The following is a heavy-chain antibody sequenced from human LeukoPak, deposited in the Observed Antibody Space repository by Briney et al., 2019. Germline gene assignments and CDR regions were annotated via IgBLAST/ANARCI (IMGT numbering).Heavy chain of an antibody. CDR2: VDPEDGET. J-gene: IGHJ4*02. Sequence: ASVKVSCKVSGYTFTDYYMHWVQQAPGKGLEWMGLVDPEDGETIYAEKLQGRVTITADTSTDTAYMELSSLRSEDTAVYYCATEGITGFLGLDWGQGTLVTVSS. D-gene: IGHD1-20*01. CDR3: ATEGITGFLGLD. V-gene: IGHV1-69-2*01. CDR1: GYTFTDYY.